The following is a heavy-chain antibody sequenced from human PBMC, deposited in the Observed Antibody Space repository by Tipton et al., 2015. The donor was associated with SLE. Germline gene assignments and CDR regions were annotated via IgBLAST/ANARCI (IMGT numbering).Heavy chain of an antibody. D-gene: IGHD2-21*02. CDR3: VRTARLPDC. CDR2: VYYTGIT. V-gene: IGHV4-59*08. J-gene: IGHJ4*02. Sequence: TLSLTCSVSGDSMRNHYWSWIRQSPGKGLEPIVYVYYTGITNSNPSLRSRVTLSMETSKNQFSLKLTSGTAADTAVYYCVRTARLPDCWSQGTLVTVSS. CDR1: GDSMRNHY.